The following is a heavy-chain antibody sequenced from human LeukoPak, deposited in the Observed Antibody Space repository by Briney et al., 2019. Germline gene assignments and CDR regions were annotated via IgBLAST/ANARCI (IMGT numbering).Heavy chain of an antibody. CDR1: GFTFSDYY. CDR3: ARDYYDSSGYYPLDY. V-gene: IGHV3-11*06. D-gene: IGHD3-22*01. Sequence: GGSLRLSCAASGFTFSDYYMSWIRQAPGKGLEWVSYISSSSSYTNYADSVKGRFTISRDNAKNSLYLQMNSLRAEDTAVYCCARDYYDSSGYYPLDYWGQGTLVTVSS. CDR2: ISSSSSYT. J-gene: IGHJ4*02.